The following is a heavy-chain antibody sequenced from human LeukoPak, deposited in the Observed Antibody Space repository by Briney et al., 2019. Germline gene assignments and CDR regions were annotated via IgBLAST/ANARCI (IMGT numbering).Heavy chain of an antibody. CDR3: AKEIAIFGVVIDFDY. Sequence: GGSLRLSCAASGFTFSSYAMSWVRQAPGTGLEWVSAISGSGGSTYYADSVKGRFTISRDNSKNTLYLQMNSLRAEDTAVYYCAKEIAIFGVVIDFDYWGQGTLVTVSS. J-gene: IGHJ4*02. V-gene: IGHV3-23*01. CDR1: GFTFSSYA. D-gene: IGHD3-3*01. CDR2: ISGSGGST.